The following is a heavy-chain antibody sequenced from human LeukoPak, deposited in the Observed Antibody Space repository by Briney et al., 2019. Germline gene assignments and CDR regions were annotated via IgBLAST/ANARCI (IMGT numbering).Heavy chain of an antibody. CDR2: IYYSGST. CDR1: GGSISSSSYY. D-gene: IGHD6-19*01. V-gene: IGHV4-39*07. J-gene: IGHJ4*02. CDR3: ARENIKQWLI. Sequence: SETLSLTCAVYGGSISSSSYYWGWIRQPPGKGLEWIGGIYYSGSTYYNPSLKSRVTISVDTSKNQFSLKLSSVTAADTAVYYCARENIKQWLIWGQGILVTVSS.